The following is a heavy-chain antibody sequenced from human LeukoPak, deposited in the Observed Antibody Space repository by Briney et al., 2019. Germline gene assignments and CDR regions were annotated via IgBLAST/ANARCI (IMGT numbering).Heavy chain of an antibody. J-gene: IGHJ3*02. Sequence: GASVKVSCKASGYTFTGYYMHWVRQAPGQGLEWMGWINPNSGGTNYAQKLQGRVTMTTDTSTSTAYMELKSLRSDDTAVYYCARDRTSTVATPSDSFDIWGQGTVVTVSS. CDR3: ARDRTSTVATPSDSFDI. D-gene: IGHD4-23*01. V-gene: IGHV1-2*02. CDR1: GYTFTGYY. CDR2: INPNSGGT.